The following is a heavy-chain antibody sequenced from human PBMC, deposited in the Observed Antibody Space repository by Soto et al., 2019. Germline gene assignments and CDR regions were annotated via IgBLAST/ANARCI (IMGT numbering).Heavy chain of an antibody. J-gene: IGHJ6*02. CDR1: GGSISSSNW. D-gene: IGHD5-12*01. Sequence: SETLSLTCAVSGGSISSSNWWSWVRQPPGKGLEWIGEIYHSGSTNYNPSLKSRVTISVDKSKNQFSLKLSSVTAADTAVYYCARDYYRFNSGYGFSMDVWGQGTTVTVSS. CDR3: ARDYYRFNSGYGFSMDV. V-gene: IGHV4-4*02. CDR2: IYHSGST.